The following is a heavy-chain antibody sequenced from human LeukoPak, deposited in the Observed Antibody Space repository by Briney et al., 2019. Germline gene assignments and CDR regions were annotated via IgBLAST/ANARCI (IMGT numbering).Heavy chain of an antibody. J-gene: IGHJ6*03. D-gene: IGHD3-10*01. CDR2: INPNSGGT. V-gene: IGHV1-2*02. Sequence: ASVKVSCKASGYTFTGYYMHWVRQAPGQGLEWMGWINPNSGGTNYAQKFQGRVTMTRDTSISSAYMELSSLRSDDTAVYYCARSYYYGSGSYIHYYYYMDVWGKGTTVTVSS. CDR1: GYTFTGYY. CDR3: ARSYYYGSGSYIHYYYYMDV.